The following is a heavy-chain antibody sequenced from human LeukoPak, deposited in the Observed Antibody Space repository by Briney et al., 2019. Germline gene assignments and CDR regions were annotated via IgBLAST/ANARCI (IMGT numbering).Heavy chain of an antibody. D-gene: IGHD3-3*01. CDR1: GYTFTGYY. CDR2: INPNSGGT. CDR3: ARDPFRYDFWSGYYRNWFDP. V-gene: IGHV1-2*02. J-gene: IGHJ5*02. Sequence: ASVKVSCKASGYTFTGYYMHWVRQAPGQGLEWMGWINPNSGGTNYAQKFQGRVTVTRDTSISTAYMELSRLRSDDTAVYYCARDPFRYDFWSGYYRNWFDPWGQGTLVTVSS.